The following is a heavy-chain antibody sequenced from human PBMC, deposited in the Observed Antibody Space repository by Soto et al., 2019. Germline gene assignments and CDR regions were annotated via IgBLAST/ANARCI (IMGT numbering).Heavy chain of an antibody. CDR3: ARVAADIASWLDP. J-gene: IGHJ5*02. D-gene: IGHD5-12*01. V-gene: IGHV4-59*01. CDR2: IYYSGVT. Sequence: QGQLQESGPGLVKPSETLSLTCTVSGDSISTYNWCWIRQPPGKGLEWIGCIYYSGVTNYNPSLKSRVTISVDTPKNQLALKLNSGTAADTAVYYCARVAADIASWLDPWGQGTLVTVSS. CDR1: GDSISTYN.